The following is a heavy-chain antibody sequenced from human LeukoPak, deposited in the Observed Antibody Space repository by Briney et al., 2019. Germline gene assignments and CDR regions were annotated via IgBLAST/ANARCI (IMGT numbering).Heavy chain of an antibody. V-gene: IGHV3-23*01. Sequence: GGSLRLSCAASGFTFSSYAMTWVRQAPGKGLEWVSSISESGGGTFYADSVKGRFTISRDNSKNTLYLQLNSLRAEDTAEYYCAKGSATGYFDYWGQGTLVTVST. J-gene: IGHJ4*02. CDR3: AKGSATGYFDY. CDR1: GFTFSSYA. D-gene: IGHD3-10*01. CDR2: ISESGGGT.